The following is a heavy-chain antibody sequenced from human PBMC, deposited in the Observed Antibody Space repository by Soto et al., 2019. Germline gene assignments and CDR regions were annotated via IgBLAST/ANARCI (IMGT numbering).Heavy chain of an antibody. CDR1: GGTFSSYA. J-gene: IGHJ4*02. Sequence: VASVKVSCKASGGTFSSYAISWVRQAPGQGLEWMGGIIPIFGTANYAQKFQGRVTITADESTSTAYMELSSLRSEDTAVYYCARGLWAGATRGAWDFDYWGQGTLVTVSS. D-gene: IGHD1-26*01. CDR3: ARGLWAGATRGAWDFDY. CDR2: IIPIFGTA. V-gene: IGHV1-69*13.